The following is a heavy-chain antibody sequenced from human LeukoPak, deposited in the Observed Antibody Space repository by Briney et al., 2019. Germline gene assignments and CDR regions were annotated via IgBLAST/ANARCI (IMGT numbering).Heavy chain of an antibody. CDR2: IKQHGSEK. Sequence: GGSLRLSCAASGFTFSSFCMSWVRQAPGKGLEWVANIKQHGSEKYYVASVKGRFTISRDNAKNSLYLQMNRLRAEDTAVYYCPRDTRRDWYGLIDYGGEGTLLTLSS. V-gene: IGHV3-7*01. J-gene: IGHJ4*02. CDR3: PRDTRRDWYGLIDY. D-gene: IGHD3/OR15-3a*01. CDR1: GFTFSSFC.